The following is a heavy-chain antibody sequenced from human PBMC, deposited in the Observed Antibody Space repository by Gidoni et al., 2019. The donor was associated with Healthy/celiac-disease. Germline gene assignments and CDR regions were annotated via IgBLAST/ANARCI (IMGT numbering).Heavy chain of an antibody. D-gene: IGHD6-6*01. CDR3: AKSTGSSSVGMDV. CDR2: ISWNSGSI. Sequence: EVQLVESGGGLVQPGRSLRLSCAASGFTFDDYAMHWVRQAPGKGLEWVSGISWNSGSIGYADSVKGRFTISRDNAKNSLYLQMNSLRAEDTALYYCAKSTGSSSVGMDVWGQGTTVTVSS. J-gene: IGHJ6*02. V-gene: IGHV3-9*01. CDR1: GFTFDDYA.